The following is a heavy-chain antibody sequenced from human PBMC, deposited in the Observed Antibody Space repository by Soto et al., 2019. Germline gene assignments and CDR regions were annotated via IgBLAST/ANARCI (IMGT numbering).Heavy chain of an antibody. CDR1: GDTFTSYG. Sequence: ASVKVSCTASGDTFTSYGINWVRQAPGQGLEWMGWISAYNGNTNYAQKFQGRVTITADESTSTAYMELSSLRSEDTAVYYCARGPRDYYDSSGYSFDYWGQGTLVTVSS. J-gene: IGHJ4*02. CDR2: ISAYNGNT. V-gene: IGHV1-18*01. CDR3: ARGPRDYYDSSGYSFDY. D-gene: IGHD3-22*01.